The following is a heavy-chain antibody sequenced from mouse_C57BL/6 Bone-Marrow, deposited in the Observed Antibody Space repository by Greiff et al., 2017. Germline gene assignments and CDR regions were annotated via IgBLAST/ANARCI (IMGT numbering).Heavy chain of an antibody. D-gene: IGHD1-1*01. CDR1: GYTFTSYT. CDR2: INPSSGYT. V-gene: IGHV1-4*01. Sequence: QVQLQQSGAELARPGASVKMSCKASGYTFTSYTMHWVKQRPGPGLEWIGYINPSSGYTKYNQKFKDKATLTADKSSSTAYMQLSSLTSEDSAVYYCARWFTTDYFDYWGQGTTLTVSS. CDR3: ARWFTTDYFDY. J-gene: IGHJ2*01.